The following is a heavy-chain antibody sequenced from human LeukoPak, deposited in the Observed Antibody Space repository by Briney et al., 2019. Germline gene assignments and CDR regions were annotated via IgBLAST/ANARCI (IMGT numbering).Heavy chain of an antibody. J-gene: IGHJ4*02. CDR3: AGKASYFNS. D-gene: IGHD4-23*01. Sequence: SQTLSLTCAISGDSVSSNSATWNWIRQSPSRGLEWLGRTYYRSKWYNDYAVSVQGRITVNPDTSKNQFSLQLSFVTPEDTAVYFCAGKASYFNSWGQGTLVTVSS. CDR1: GDSVSSNSAT. V-gene: IGHV6-1*01. CDR2: TYYRSKWYN.